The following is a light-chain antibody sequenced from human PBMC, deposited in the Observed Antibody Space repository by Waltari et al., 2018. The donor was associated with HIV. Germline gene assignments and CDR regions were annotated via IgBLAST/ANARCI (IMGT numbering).Light chain of an antibody. CDR1: QNLLHTNGHNY. V-gene: IGKV2-28*01. CDR2: LGS. Sequence: DIAMIQSPDYLAVSRGESASISCRFSQNLLHTNGHNYLDWYLQRPGQAPELLIYLGSQRASGVPDRIAGSGSGTSFILKINRVETEDVGVYYCMHGQQTPVFGQVTKVEIK. CDR3: MHGQQTPV. J-gene: IGKJ1*01.